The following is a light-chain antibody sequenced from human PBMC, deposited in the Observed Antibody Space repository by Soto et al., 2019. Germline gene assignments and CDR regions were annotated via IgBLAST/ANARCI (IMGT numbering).Light chain of an antibody. J-gene: IGKJ1*01. V-gene: IGKV1-13*02. CDR3: QHYKTYSRT. CDR1: QGISSA. CDR2: GAS. Sequence: AIQLTQSPSSLSASVGDSVTITCRASQGISSALAWYQQKPGKAPKLLIYGASTLESGVPSRFSGRGSGTEFTLTISSLQPDDSATYYCQHYKTYSRTFGQGTKVDIK.